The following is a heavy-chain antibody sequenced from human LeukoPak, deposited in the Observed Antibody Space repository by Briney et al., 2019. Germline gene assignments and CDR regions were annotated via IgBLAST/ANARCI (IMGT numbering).Heavy chain of an antibody. CDR3: ARSEAEDDAFDI. CDR2: IIPIFGTA. J-gene: IGHJ3*02. V-gene: IGHV1-69*01. CDR1: GGTFSSDA. Sequence: SVKVSCKASGGTFSSDAISWVRQAPGQGLEWMGGIIPIFGTANYAQKFQGRVTITADESTSTAYMELSSLRSEDTAVYYCARSEAEDDAFDIWGQGTMVTVSS.